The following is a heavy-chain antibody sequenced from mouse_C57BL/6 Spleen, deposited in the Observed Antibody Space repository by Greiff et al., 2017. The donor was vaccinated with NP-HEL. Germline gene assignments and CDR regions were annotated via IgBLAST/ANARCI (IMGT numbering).Heavy chain of an antibody. V-gene: IGHV5-6*01. CDR2: ISSGGSYT. J-gene: IGHJ4*01. D-gene: IGHD1-1*02. Sequence: EVHRVESGGDLVKPGGSLKLSCAASGFTFSSYGMSWVRQTPDKRLEWVATISSGGSYTYYPDSVKGRFTISRDNAKNTLYLQMSSLKSEDTAMYYCARRGLSAMDYWGQGTSVTVSS. CDR3: ARRGLSAMDY. CDR1: GFTFSSYG.